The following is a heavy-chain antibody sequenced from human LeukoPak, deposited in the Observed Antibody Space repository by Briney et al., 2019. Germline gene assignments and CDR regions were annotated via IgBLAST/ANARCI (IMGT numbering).Heavy chain of an antibody. CDR2: ISSSSSYI. Sequence: GGSLRLSCAASGFTFSSYSMNWVRQAPGKGLEWVSSISSSSSYIYYADSVKGRFTISRDNAKNSLYLQMNSLRAEDTAVYYCARAYAPNYYDSSGLGLAFDMWGQGTMVTVSS. D-gene: IGHD3-22*01. J-gene: IGHJ3*02. CDR3: ARAYAPNYYDSSGLGLAFDM. CDR1: GFTFSSYS. V-gene: IGHV3-21*01.